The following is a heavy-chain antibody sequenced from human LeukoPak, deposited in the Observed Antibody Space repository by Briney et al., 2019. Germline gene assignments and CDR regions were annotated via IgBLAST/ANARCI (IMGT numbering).Heavy chain of an antibody. D-gene: IGHD4-17*01. CDR3: AGYATTVTTNDY. J-gene: IGHJ4*02. Sequence: SETLSLTCSVSGGSVRSCYWSWIRQPAGKGLEWIGRIYPSGTTHYNPSLKSRVTISVGTSKNQFSLKLSSVSAADTAVYYCAGYATTVTTNDYWGQGTLVTVSS. CDR2: IYPSGTT. CDR1: GGSVRSCY. V-gene: IGHV4-4*07.